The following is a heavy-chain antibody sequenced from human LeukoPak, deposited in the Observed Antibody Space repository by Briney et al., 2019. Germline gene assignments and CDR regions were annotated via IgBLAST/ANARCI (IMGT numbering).Heavy chain of an antibody. V-gene: IGHV1-69*06. Sequence: GSSVKVSCKASGGTFSSYAISWVRQAPGRGLEWMGGIIPIFGTANYAQKFQGRVTITADKSTSTAYMELSSLRSEDTAVYYCASYYGDYPSYYYGMDVWGKGTTVTVSS. CDR2: IIPIFGTA. J-gene: IGHJ6*04. CDR1: GGTFSSYA. CDR3: ASYYGDYPSYYYGMDV. D-gene: IGHD4-17*01.